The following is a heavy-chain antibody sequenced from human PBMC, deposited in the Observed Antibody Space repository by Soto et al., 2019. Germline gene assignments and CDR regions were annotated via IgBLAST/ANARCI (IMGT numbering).Heavy chain of an antibody. CDR2: MNPNSGNT. D-gene: IGHD5-18*01. CDR3: ARSELYSYGLVYFQH. V-gene: IGHV1-8*01. Sequence: QGLEWMGWMNPNSGNTGYAQKFQGRVTMTRNTSISTAYMELSSLRSEDTAVYYCARSELYSYGLVYFQHWGQGTLVTVSS. J-gene: IGHJ1*01.